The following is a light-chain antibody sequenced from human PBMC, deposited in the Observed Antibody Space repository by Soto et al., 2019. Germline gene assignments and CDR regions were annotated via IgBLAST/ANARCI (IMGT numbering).Light chain of an antibody. CDR3: SSYTSSSTPV. V-gene: IGLV2-14*01. CDR1: SSDVGGYNY. J-gene: IGLJ1*01. CDR2: EVS. Sequence: QSALTQPASVSGSPGQSITISCTGTSSDVGGYNYVSWYQQHPGKAPKLMIYEVSNRPSGVSNRFSGSKSGNTASLTISGLQAEDEADYYCSSYTSSSTPVFGTGTKVTVX.